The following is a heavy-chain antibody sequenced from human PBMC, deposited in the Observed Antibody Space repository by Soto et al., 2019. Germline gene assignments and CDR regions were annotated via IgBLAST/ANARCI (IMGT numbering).Heavy chain of an antibody. D-gene: IGHD3-9*01. J-gene: IGHJ6*03. CDR2: IYYSGST. CDR1: GGSISSGGYY. V-gene: IGHV4-31*01. CDR3: AILRDLRYFDWLLYETPSMDV. Sequence: SETLSLTCTVSGGSISSGGYYWSWIRQHPGRGLERIGYIYYSGSTYYNQSLKSQVTISLDTSKHQFSLKLSFVTAADTAVYYCAILRDLRYFDWLLYETPSMDVWGKGTTVT.